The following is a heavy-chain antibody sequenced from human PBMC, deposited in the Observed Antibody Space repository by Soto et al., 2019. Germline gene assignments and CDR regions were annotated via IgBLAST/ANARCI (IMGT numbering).Heavy chain of an antibody. D-gene: IGHD3-3*01. Sequence: QMHLVESGGGVVQPGRSLTLSCVASGFTFTSYGIHWVRQAPGKGLEWVAVIWYDGSNKYYGDSVKGRFSISRDNSKSTVYRQMNRLRAEDTAVYYCARDRRFLEWLDYWGQGTRVSVSS. CDR3: ARDRRFLEWLDY. V-gene: IGHV3-33*01. CDR1: GFTFTSYG. CDR2: IWYDGSNK. J-gene: IGHJ4*02.